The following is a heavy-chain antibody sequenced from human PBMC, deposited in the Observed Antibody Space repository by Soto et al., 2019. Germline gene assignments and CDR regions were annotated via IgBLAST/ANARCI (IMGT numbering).Heavy chain of an antibody. J-gene: IGHJ3*02. CDR2: ISAYNGNT. CDR1: GYTFTSYG. Sequence: GASVKVSCKASGYTFTSYGISWVLQAPGQGLEWMGWISAYNGNTNYAQKLQGRVTMTTDTSTSTAYMELRSLRSDDTAVYYCARSVYYDSSGYYYVVNAFDIWGQGTMVTVSS. CDR3: ARSVYYDSSGYYYVVNAFDI. D-gene: IGHD3-22*01. V-gene: IGHV1-18*04.